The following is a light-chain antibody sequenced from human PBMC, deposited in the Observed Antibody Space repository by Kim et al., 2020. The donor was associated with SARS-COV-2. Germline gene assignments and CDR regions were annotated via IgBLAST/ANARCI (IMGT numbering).Light chain of an antibody. CDR2: GAS. CDR3: QQNNSNPWT. J-gene: IGKJ1*01. Sequence: SVGDRVTITCRASKSISSYLNWYQQKPGKAPKRLIYGASSLQSGVPSRFSGSGSGTEFTLTISSLQPEDFATYYCQQNNSNPWTFGQGTKVDIK. V-gene: IGKV1-39*01. CDR1: KSISSY.